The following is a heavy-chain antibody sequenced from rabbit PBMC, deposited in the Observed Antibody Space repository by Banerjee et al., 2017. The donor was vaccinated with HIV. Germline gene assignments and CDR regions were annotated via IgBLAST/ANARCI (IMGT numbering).Heavy chain of an antibody. Sequence: QSLEESGGGLVKPEGSLTLTCKASGFDLSSYYYMCWVRQAPGKGLEWIACIGVGVGGTNYASWAKGRFTISKTSSTTVTLQMTSLTGADTATYFCVRGASSAWGAGDLWGPGTLVTVS. V-gene: IGHV1S40*01. CDR2: IGVGVGGT. J-gene: IGHJ4*01. CDR3: VRGASSAWGAGDL. D-gene: IGHD4-1*01. CDR1: GFDLSSYYY.